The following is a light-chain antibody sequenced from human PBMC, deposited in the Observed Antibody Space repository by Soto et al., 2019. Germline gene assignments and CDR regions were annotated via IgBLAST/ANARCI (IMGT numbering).Light chain of an antibody. CDR3: QQYNSYRT. CDR2: DAS. Sequence: DIQMTQSPSTLSASVGDRVTITCRARQSISSWLAGYQQKPGKAPKLLLYDASILESGVPSRFSGSGSGTEFTLTISSLQPDDFATYYCQQYNSYRTFGQGTKVEIK. CDR1: QSISSW. J-gene: IGKJ1*01. V-gene: IGKV1-5*01.